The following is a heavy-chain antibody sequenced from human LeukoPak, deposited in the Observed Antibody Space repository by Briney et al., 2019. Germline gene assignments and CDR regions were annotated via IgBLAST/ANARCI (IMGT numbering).Heavy chain of an antibody. CDR1: GFTFSDYN. Sequence: GGSLRLSCAASGFTFSDYNMNWVRRAPGKGLEWVSSISSSSSYIFYAASVKGRFTISRDNAKTSLYLQMNSLRVEDTAVYYCARVDYGSNPRLDYWGQGTLVTVSS. V-gene: IGHV3-21*01. CDR3: ARVDYGSNPRLDY. D-gene: IGHD4-23*01. J-gene: IGHJ4*02. CDR2: ISSSSSYI.